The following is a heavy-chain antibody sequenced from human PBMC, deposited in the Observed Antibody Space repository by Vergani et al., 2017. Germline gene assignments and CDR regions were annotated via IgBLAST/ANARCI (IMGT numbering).Heavy chain of an antibody. Sequence: QVQLVESGGGVVQPGGSLRLSCIAYGFTFRIYGMHWVRQAPGKGLEWVAFIRYDGTKSFYGDSVKGRFTISRDNSQTTVFLQMNSLRADDSAVYYCTKAGQYDSDNFHDSWGQGALVTVAS. D-gene: IGHD3-22*01. CDR3: TKAGQYDSDNFHDS. CDR2: IRYDGTKS. J-gene: IGHJ1*01. V-gene: IGHV3-30*02. CDR1: GFTFRIYG.